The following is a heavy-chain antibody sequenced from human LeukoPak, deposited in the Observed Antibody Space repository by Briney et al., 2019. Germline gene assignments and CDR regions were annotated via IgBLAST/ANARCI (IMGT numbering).Heavy chain of an antibody. V-gene: IGHV1-8*01. J-gene: IGHJ5*02. CDR3: ARGPYYDSSGYVWFDP. Sequence: ASVKVSCKASGYTFTSYDINWVRQATGQGLEWMGWMNPNSGNTGYAQKFQGRVTMTRNTSISTAYVELSSLRSEDTAVYYCARGPYYDSSGYVWFDPWGQGTLVTVSS. CDR2: MNPNSGNT. CDR1: GYTFTSYD. D-gene: IGHD3-22*01.